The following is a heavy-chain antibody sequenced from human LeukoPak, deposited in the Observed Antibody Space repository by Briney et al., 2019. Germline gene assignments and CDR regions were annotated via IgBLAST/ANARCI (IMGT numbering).Heavy chain of an antibody. V-gene: IGHV3-11*04. Sequence: PGGSLRLSCAASGFTLSDYYMTWIRQAPGKGLEWVSYISKSGTEIYYADSVKGRFTISRDSAKSSLYLQMNSLREDDTAIYYCARRFDSWGQGTLVTVSS. CDR2: ISKSGTEI. CDR1: GFTLSDYY. J-gene: IGHJ4*02. CDR3: ARRFDS.